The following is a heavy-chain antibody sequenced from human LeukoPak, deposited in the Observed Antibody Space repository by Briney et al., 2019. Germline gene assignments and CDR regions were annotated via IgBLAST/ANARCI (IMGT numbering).Heavy chain of an antibody. V-gene: IGHV1-69*01. D-gene: IGHD4-23*01. J-gene: IGHJ4*02. CDR2: IIPIFGTA. Sequence: ASVTVSCKASGGTFSSYAISWVRQAPGQGLEWMGGIIPIFGTANYAQKFQGRVTITADESTSTAYMELSSLRSEDTAVYYCARGGHGGNSAYFDYWGQGTLVTVSS. CDR1: GGTFSSYA. CDR3: ARGGHGGNSAYFDY.